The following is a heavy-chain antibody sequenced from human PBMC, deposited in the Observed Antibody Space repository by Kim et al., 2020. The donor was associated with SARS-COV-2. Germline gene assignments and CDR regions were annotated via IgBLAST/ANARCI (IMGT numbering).Heavy chain of an antibody. CDR3: ARGFRTYYYDSSGLDY. CDR2: IKQDGSEK. D-gene: IGHD3-22*01. CDR1: GFTFSSYW. V-gene: IGHV3-7*01. Sequence: GGSLRLSCAASGFTFSSYWMSWVRQAPGKGLEWVANIKQDGSEKYYVDSVKGRFTISRDNAKNSLYLQMNSLRAEDTAVYYCARGFRTYYYDSSGLDYWGQGTLVTVSS. J-gene: IGHJ4*02.